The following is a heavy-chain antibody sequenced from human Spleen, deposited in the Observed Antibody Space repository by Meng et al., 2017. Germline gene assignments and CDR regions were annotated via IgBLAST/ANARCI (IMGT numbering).Heavy chain of an antibody. J-gene: IGHJ4*02. Sequence: VPLQESGPGVVRPSETLSPTCTVSGGSVSSGSYYWSWIRQPPGKGLEWIAYMYYSGSTRYNPSLKSRVTISVDTSKNQLSLRLSSVTAADTAVYYCARAPTYFYDSSGYYNYFDYWGQGTLVTVSS. CDR2: MYYSGST. CDR1: GGSVSSGSYY. CDR3: ARAPTYFYDSSGYYNYFDY. V-gene: IGHV4-61*01. D-gene: IGHD3-22*01.